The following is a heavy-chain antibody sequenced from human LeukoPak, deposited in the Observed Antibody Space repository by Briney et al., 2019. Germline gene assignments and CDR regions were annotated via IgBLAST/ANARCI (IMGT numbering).Heavy chain of an antibody. D-gene: IGHD3-10*01. CDR2: INPNGGGT. CDR3: ARDLFYSVSGTYYNVGRVFNY. CDR1: GFTFTGYY. J-gene: IGHJ4*02. Sequence: GASVKVSCKASGFTFTGYYMHWVRQAPGQGLEWMGWINPNGGGTNYAQKFQGRVTMTRDTSITTAYMELTSLRSDDTAVYYCARDLFYSVSGTYYNVGRVFNYWGQGTLVTVSS. V-gene: IGHV1-2*02.